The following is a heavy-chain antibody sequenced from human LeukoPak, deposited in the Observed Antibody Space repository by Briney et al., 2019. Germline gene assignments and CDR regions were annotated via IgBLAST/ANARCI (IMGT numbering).Heavy chain of an antibody. V-gene: IGHV4-34*01. CDR3: ARVVKYSSSWLNWFDP. J-gene: IGHJ5*02. CDR2: INHSGST. Sequence: PSETLSLTCAVYGGSFSGYYWSWIRQPPVKALEWIGEINHSGSTNYNPSLKSRVTISVDTSKNQFSLKLSSVTAADTAVYYCARVVKYSSSWLNWFDPWGQGTLVTVSS. D-gene: IGHD6-13*01. CDR1: GGSFSGYY.